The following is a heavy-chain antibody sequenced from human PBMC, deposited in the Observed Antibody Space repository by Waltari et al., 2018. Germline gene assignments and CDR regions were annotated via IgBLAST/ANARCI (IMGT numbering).Heavy chain of an antibody. D-gene: IGHD3-9*01. Sequence: EVQLEESGGGLVQPGGSLRLSCAASGFTFSSYWKTWVRQAPGKGLVWVSRINSDGSTISYADSVKGRFTISRDNAKNTLYLQMNSLSAEDTAVYYCASAYYDILDWGQGTLVTVSS. CDR3: ASAYYDILD. CDR2: INSDGSTI. J-gene: IGHJ4*02. CDR1: GFTFSSYW. V-gene: IGHV3-74*01.